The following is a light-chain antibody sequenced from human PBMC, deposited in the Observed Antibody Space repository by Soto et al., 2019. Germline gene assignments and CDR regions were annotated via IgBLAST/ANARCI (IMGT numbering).Light chain of an antibody. CDR3: QQSGVWTST. CDR1: QSVSSY. Sequence: EIVLTQSTATLSLSPGERAALSCRASQSVSSYLAWYQQKPGQATRLLIYDSSKRPPGIPARFTGSGSGTDFTLKISRLEHDDFAADLCQQSGVWTSTFGGGTKVEI. CDR2: DSS. V-gene: IGKV3-11*01. J-gene: IGKJ4*01.